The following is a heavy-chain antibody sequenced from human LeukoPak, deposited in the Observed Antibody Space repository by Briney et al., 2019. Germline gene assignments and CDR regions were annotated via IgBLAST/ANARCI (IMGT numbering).Heavy chain of an antibody. D-gene: IGHD3-16*02. CDR3: TTGVMITFGGVIVFDY. CDR2: IKSKTDGGTT. CDR1: GFTFSNFA. Sequence: GGSLRLSCAASGFTFSNFAMSWVRQAPGKGLEWVGRIKSKTDGGTTDYAAPVKGRFTISRDDSKNTLYLQMNSLKTEDTAVYYCTTGVMITFGGVIVFDYWGQGTLVTVSS. J-gene: IGHJ4*02. V-gene: IGHV3-15*01.